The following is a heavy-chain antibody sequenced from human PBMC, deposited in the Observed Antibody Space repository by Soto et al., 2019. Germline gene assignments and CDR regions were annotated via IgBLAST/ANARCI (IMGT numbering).Heavy chain of an antibody. CDR3: AKDRGRYSEGMDV. V-gene: IGHV3-9*01. Sequence: EVQLVESGGGLVQPGRSLRLSCAASGFTFDDYAMHWVRQAPGKGLEWVSGISWNSVSIGYADSVKGRFTISRDNAKKSLYLQMNRLRAEDTALYYCAKDRGRYSEGMDVWGQGTTVTVSS. D-gene: IGHD1-26*01. CDR2: ISWNSVSI. CDR1: GFTFDDYA. J-gene: IGHJ6*02.